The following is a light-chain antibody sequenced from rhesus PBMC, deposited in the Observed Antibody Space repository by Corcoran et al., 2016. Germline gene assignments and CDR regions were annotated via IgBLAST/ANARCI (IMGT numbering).Light chain of an antibody. J-gene: IGKJ4*01. Sequence: DIQMTQSPSSLSASVGDTVTITGRASKGISSWLAWYRQKPGKAPKFLIYKAFSLQSGVPSRFSGSGSGTDFTLTISSLQSEDFATYYCQQYSSRPPTFGGGTKVELK. CDR3: QQYSSRPPT. CDR2: KAF. V-gene: IGKV1-22*01. CDR1: KGISSW.